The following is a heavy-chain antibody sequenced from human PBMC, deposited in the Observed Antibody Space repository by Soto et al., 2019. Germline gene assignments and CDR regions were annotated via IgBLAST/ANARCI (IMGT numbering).Heavy chain of an antibody. CDR3: AKASYYDFFDY. D-gene: IGHD3-3*01. V-gene: IGHV3-9*01. CDR2: ISWNSGSI. Sequence: DVQLVESGGGLVQPGRSLRLSCAASGFTFDDYAMHWVRQAPGKGLEWVSGISWNSGSIGYADSVKGRFTISRDNAKNSLYLQLNSLRPDDTALYYCAKASYYDFFDYWGQGTLVTVSS. CDR1: GFTFDDYA. J-gene: IGHJ4*02.